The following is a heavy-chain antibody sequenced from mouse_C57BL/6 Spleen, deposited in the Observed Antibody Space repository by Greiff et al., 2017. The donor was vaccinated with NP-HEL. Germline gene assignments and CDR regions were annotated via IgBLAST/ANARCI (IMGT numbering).Heavy chain of an antibody. J-gene: IGHJ2*01. CDR3: ARDSYLYFDY. V-gene: IGHV5-6*01. Sequence: EVQLVESGGDLVKPGGSLKLSCAASGFTFSSYGMSWVRQTPDKRLEWVATISSGGSYTYYPDSVKGRFTISRDNAKNTLYLQMSSLKSEDTAMYYCARDSYLYFDYWGQGTTLTVSS. CDR2: ISSGGSYT. CDR1: GFTFSSYG. D-gene: IGHD2-12*01.